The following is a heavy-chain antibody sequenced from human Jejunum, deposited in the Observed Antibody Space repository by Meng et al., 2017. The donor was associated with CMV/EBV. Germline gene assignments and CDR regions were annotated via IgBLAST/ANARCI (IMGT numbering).Heavy chain of an antibody. Sequence: SVTSDDYYWSWIRQPPGKGLESIGFIHYSGSTNYNPSLKSRVTISVDTSKNQFSLKLSSVTATDTAVYYCASLPTTVSTDDAFDIWGRGTMGTVSS. J-gene: IGHJ3*02. CDR2: IHYSGST. D-gene: IGHD4-17*01. V-gene: IGHV4-61*08. CDR3: ASLPTTVSTDDAFDI. CDR1: SVTSDDYY.